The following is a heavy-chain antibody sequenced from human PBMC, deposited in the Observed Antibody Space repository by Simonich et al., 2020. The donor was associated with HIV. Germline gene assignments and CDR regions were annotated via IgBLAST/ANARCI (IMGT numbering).Heavy chain of an antibody. J-gene: IGHJ5*02. CDR1: GGSFSGYY. V-gene: IGHV4-34*12. Sequence: QVQLQQLGSGLLKPSETLSLTCAVYGGSFSGYYWSGIRQTPGRGLGWIGEIIHNGGNAYNHSLMIRVTISVDTSKNQLSLKLSAVTAADTAVYYCARHYHIAAGRRWFDPWGQGTLVTVSS. CDR3: ARHYHIAAGRRWFDP. D-gene: IGHD6-13*01. CDR2: IIHNGGN.